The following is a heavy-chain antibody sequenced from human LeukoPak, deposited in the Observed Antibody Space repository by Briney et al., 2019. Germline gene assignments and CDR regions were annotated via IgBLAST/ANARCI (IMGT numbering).Heavy chain of an antibody. Sequence: GGSLRLSCAASGFAFRNYWMTWVRQAPGQGLQWAANIKPTWSEDSETYYVDHVRGRFTISRDNARNLLYLQMNSLGGEDTAVYYCARFGSEAGVDLWGRGTLVTVSS. CDR2: IKPTWSEDSET. V-gene: IGHV3-7*01. CDR3: ARFGSEAGVDL. CDR1: GFAFRNYW. J-gene: IGHJ4*01. D-gene: IGHD3-10*01.